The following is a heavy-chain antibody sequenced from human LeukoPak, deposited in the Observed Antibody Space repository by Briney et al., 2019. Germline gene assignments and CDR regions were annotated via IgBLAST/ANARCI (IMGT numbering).Heavy chain of an antibody. CDR3: ARHLASAGTGFDY. CDR2: ICYSGST. D-gene: IGHD6-13*01. V-gene: IGHV4-59*08. Sequence: SETLSLTCTVSGVSISSYYWSWIRQPPGKGLEWIGYICYSGSTNYNPSLKSRVTISVDTSKNQFSLKLRSVTAADTAVYYCARHLASAGTGFDYWGQGTLVTVSS. CDR1: GVSISSYY. J-gene: IGHJ4*02.